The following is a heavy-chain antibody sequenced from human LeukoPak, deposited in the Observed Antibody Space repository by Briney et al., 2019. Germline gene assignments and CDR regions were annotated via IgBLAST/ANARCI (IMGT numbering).Heavy chain of an antibody. CDR3: ARDNGWYTDY. J-gene: IGHJ4*02. D-gene: IGHD6-19*01. Sequence: PSETLSLTCTVSGGSISSGSYYWSWVRQPAGQGLEWIGRIYTSGSTNYNPSLKSRVTISLDTSKNQFSLKLTSVTAADTALYYCARDNGWYTDYWGQGTLVTVSS. CDR2: IYTSGST. CDR1: GGSISSGSYY. V-gene: IGHV4-61*02.